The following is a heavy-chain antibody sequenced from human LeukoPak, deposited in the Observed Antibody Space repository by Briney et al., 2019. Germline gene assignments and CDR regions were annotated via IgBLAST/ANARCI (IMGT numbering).Heavy chain of an antibody. CDR1: GYTFTGYY. CDR2: INPNSGGT. CDR3: ARVDYYGSGSYYPFDY. D-gene: IGHD3-10*01. J-gene: IGHJ4*02. Sequence: GASVKVSCRASGYTFTGYYVHWVRQAPGQGLEWMGWINPNSGGTNYAQKFQGRVTMTRDTSISTAYMDLSRLISDDTAVYYCARVDYYGSGSYYPFDYWGQGTLVTVSS. V-gene: IGHV1-2*02.